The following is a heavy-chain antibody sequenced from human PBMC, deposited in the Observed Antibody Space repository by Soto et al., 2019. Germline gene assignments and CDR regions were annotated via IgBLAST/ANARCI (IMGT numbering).Heavy chain of an antibody. CDR3: ARLPVSGSSSYYYYGMDV. CDR1: GYSFTSYW. D-gene: IGHD6-6*01. V-gene: IGHV5-10-1*01. CDR2: IDPSGSYT. Sequence: GESLKISCKGSGYSFTSYWISWVRQMPGKGLEWMGRIDPSGSYTNYSPSFQGHVTISADKSISTAYLQWSSLKASDTAMYYCARLPVSGSSSYYYYGMDVWGQGTTVTVSS. J-gene: IGHJ6*02.